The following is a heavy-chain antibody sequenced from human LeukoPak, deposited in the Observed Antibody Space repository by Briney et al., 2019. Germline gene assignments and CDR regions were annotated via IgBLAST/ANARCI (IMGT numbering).Heavy chain of an antibody. V-gene: IGHV3-15*01. J-gene: IGHJ4*02. CDR3: TTVRHLYSSSWYDY. D-gene: IGHD6-13*01. CDR2: IKSKTDGGTT. CDR1: GFTVSSNY. Sequence: GGSLRLSCAASGFTVSSNYMSWVRQAPGKGLEWVGRIKSKTDGGTTDYAAPVKGRFTISRDDSKNTLYLQMNSLKTEDTAVYYCTTVRHLYSSSWYDYWGQGTLVTVSS.